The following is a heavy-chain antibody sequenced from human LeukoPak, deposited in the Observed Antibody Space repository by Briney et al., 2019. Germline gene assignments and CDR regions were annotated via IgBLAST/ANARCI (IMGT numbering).Heavy chain of an antibody. CDR3: TRTFLSGDGYKVGYFDY. D-gene: IGHD5-24*01. J-gene: IGHJ4*02. V-gene: IGHV3-53*01. Sequence: PGGSLRLSRAASGLTVSSNYMSWVRQAPGKGLEWVSLIYSSGSTYYADSVKGRFTISRDNSKNTLFLQMNSLTAEDTAMYYCTRTFLSGDGYKVGYFDYWGQGTLVTVSS. CDR1: GLTVSSNY. CDR2: IYSSGST.